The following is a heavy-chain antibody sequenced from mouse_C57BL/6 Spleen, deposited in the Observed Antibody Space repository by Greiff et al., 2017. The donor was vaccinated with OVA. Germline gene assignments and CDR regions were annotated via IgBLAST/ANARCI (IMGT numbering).Heavy chain of an antibody. CDR2: IHPNSGST. D-gene: IGHD2-4*01. J-gene: IGHJ2*01. Sequence: QVQLQQPGAELVKPGASVKLSCKASGYTFTSYWMHWVKQRPGQGLEWIGMIHPNSGSTNYNEKFKSKATLTVDKSSSTAYMQLSSLTSEDSAVYYCARERLRSDFDYWGQGTTLTVSS. V-gene: IGHV1-64*01. CDR3: ARERLRSDFDY. CDR1: GYTFTSYW.